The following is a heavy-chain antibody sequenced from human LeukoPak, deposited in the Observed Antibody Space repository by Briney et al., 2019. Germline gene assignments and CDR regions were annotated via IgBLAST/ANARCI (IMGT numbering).Heavy chain of an antibody. CDR3: ARLVYSLDGSGYNWFDP. V-gene: IGHV4-4*09. CDR1: GGAFSSIY. CDR2: IHTSGST. D-gene: IGHD2-15*01. Sequence: SETLSLTCAVSGGAFSSIYWTWIRQPPGKGLEWIGYIHTSGSTNYIPSLKSRVTMSVDTSKNQFSLNLSSVTAADTAMYYCARLVYSLDGSGYNWFDPWGQGTLVTVSS. J-gene: IGHJ5*02.